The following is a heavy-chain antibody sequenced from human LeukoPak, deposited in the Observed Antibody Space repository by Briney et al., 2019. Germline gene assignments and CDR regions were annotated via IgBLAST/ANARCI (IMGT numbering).Heavy chain of an antibody. J-gene: IGHJ3*02. Sequence: GGSLRLSCAASGFIFSNYAMSWVRQAPGKGLEWVSAIGGSGGNTYYADSVKGRFTISRDNSKNTLYLQMNSLRTEDTAVYYCARRMAANAFDIWGQGTMVTVSS. CDR2: IGGSGGNT. CDR3: ARRMAANAFDI. D-gene: IGHD5-24*01. V-gene: IGHV3-23*01. CDR1: GFIFSNYA.